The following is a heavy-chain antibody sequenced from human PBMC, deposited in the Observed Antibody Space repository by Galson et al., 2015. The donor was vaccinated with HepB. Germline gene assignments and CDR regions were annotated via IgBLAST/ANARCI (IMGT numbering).Heavy chain of an antibody. D-gene: IGHD3-3*01. J-gene: IGHJ6*02. V-gene: IGHV3-30*18. CDR1: GFTFSSYG. CDR3: AKDRGLGWLSLPNSYYGMDV. CDR2: ISYDGGNK. Sequence: SLRLSCAASGFTFSSYGMHWVRQAPGKGLEWVTVISYDGGNKSYADSVKGRFTISRDNSKNTLYLQMNSLRGEDTAVYYCAKDRGLGWLSLPNSYYGMDVWGQGTTVTVSS.